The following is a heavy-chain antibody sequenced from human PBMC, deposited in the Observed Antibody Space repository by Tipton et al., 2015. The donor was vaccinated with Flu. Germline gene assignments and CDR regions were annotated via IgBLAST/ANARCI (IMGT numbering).Heavy chain of an antibody. V-gene: IGHV4-4*07. CDR1: GGSISNYY. CDR2: IYSSGST. CDR3: ARSYNSGAGSYYGY. Sequence: TLSLTCTVSGGSISNYYWSWIRQPAGKGLEWIGRIYSSGSTNYNPSLKSRVTISVDTSKNQFSLKLSSVTAADTAVYYCARSYNSGAGSYYGYWGQGTLVTVSS. D-gene: IGHD3-10*01. J-gene: IGHJ4*02.